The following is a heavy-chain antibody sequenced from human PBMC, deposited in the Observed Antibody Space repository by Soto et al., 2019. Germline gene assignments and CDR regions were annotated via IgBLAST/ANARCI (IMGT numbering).Heavy chain of an antibody. Sequence: GGSLRLSCAASGFTFSSYWMSWVRQAPGKGLEWVANIKQDGSEKYYVDSVKGRFTISRDNAKNSLYLQMNSLRAEDTAVYYCAGGSNYRVYYYYYYMDVWGKGTTVTVSS. D-gene: IGHD4-4*01. CDR3: AGGSNYRVYYYYYYMDV. CDR1: GFTFSSYW. J-gene: IGHJ6*03. V-gene: IGHV3-7*01. CDR2: IKQDGSEK.